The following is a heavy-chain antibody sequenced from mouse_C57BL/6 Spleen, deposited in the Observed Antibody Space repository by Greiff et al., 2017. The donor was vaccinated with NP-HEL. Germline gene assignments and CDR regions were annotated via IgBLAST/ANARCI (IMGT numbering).Heavy chain of an antibody. CDR1: GYAFRSSW. CDR2: IYPGDGDT. CDR3: ARRFDY. Sequence: VQLQQSGPELVKPGASVKISCKASGYAFRSSWMNWVKQRPGKGLEWIGRIYPGDGDTNYNGKFKGKATLTADKSSSTAYMQLSSLTSEDSAVYFCARRFDYWGQGTTLTVSS. V-gene: IGHV1-82*01. J-gene: IGHJ2*01.